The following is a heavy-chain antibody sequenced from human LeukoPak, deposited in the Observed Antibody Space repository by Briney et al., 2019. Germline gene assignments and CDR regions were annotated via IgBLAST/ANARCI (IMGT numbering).Heavy chain of an antibody. D-gene: IGHD2-21*02. Sequence: SETLSLTCTVSGGSISSSSYYWGWIRQPPGKGLEWIGSIYYSGSTYYNPSLKSRVTISVDTSKNQFSLKLSSVTAADTAVYYCARWAPLAYCGGDCPEDAFDIWGQGTMVTVSS. J-gene: IGHJ3*02. CDR3: ARWAPLAYCGGDCPEDAFDI. V-gene: IGHV4-39*07. CDR2: IYYSGST. CDR1: GGSISSSSYY.